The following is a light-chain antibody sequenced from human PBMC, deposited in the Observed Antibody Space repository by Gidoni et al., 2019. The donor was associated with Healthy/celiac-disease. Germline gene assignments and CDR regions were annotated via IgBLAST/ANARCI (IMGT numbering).Light chain of an antibody. J-gene: IGKJ1*01. CDR3: QQRSNWPPWT. V-gene: IGKV3-11*01. Sequence: ESVLTQSPATLSLSPGERATLSCRASQSVSSYLAWYQQTPGQAPRLLIYDATNRATGIPARFSGIGSGTDFTITISSLEPEDFAVYYCQQRSNWPPWTFGQGTKVEIK. CDR1: QSVSSY. CDR2: DAT.